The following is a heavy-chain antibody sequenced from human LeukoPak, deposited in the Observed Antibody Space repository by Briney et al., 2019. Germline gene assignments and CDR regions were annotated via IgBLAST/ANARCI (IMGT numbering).Heavy chain of an antibody. CDR1: GGSISSYY. CDR3: ARGQTTNYDILTGYYVSFDY. V-gene: IGHV4-4*07. CDR2: IYTSGST. D-gene: IGHD3-9*01. Sequence: PSETLSLTCTVSGGSISSYYWSWIRQPAGKGLEWIGRIYTSGSTNYNPSLKSRVTISVDTSKNQFSLKLSSVTAADTAVYYCARGQTTNYDILTGYYVSFDYWGQGTLVTVSS. J-gene: IGHJ4*02.